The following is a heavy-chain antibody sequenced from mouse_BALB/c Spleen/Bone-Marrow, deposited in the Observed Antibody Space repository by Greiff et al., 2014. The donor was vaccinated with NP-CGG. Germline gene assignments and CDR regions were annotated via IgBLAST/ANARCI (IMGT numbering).Heavy chain of an antibody. CDR3: ASYYGSSYFDY. CDR1: GYTFTDYA. CDR2: ISTYSGNT. D-gene: IGHD1-1*01. J-gene: IGHJ2*01. Sequence: QVTLNESGPELVRPGVSVKISCKGSGYTFTDYAMHWVKQSHATSLEWIGVISTYSGNTNYNQKFKGKATMPVDKSSSTAYMELARVTSEDSAIYNGASYYGSSYFDYWGQGTTLTVPS. V-gene: IGHV1-67*01.